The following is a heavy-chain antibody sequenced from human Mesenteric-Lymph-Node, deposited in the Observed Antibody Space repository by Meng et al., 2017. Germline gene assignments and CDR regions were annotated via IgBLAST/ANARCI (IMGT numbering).Heavy chain of an antibody. CDR1: GYTFTSYG. CDR3: ARDTGGSSYGMLYY. Sequence: ASVKVSCKASGYTFTSYGVSWVRQAPGQGLEWMGWISAFNGNIKYSEALQGRVTLTTDTSTNTAYMELTSLGEDDTAVYYCARDTGGSSYGMLYYWGQGTLVTVSS. D-gene: IGHD5-18*01. CDR2: ISAFNGNI. V-gene: IGHV1-18*01. J-gene: IGHJ4*02.